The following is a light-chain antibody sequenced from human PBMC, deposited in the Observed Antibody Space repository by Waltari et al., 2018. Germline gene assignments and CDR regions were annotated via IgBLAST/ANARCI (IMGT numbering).Light chain of an antibody. CDR1: GSDLGGYHY. Sequence: QSALAQPASVSGSPGQSVTISCPGPGSDLGGYHYVSWYQQHPGKVPKVIIYDVNVRPSGISSRFSGSKSGNTASLTISGLQAEDEADYYCGSYSGTTTYVFGTGTYVTVL. V-gene: IGLV2-14*03. CDR3: GSYSGTTTYV. CDR2: DVN. J-gene: IGLJ1*01.